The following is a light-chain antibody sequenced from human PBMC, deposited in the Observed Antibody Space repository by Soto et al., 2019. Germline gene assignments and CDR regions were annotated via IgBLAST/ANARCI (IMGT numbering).Light chain of an antibody. CDR3: QQYGSSPVT. CDR1: QSVSSTY. V-gene: IGKV3-20*01. Sequence: EIVLTQSPGTLSLSPGERATLSCRASQSVSSTYLAWYQQKPGQPPRLLIYGASSRATGIPDRFSGSGSGTDFTLTITRLESEDFAVHYCQQYGSSPVTFGQGTRLDIK. CDR2: GAS. J-gene: IGKJ5*01.